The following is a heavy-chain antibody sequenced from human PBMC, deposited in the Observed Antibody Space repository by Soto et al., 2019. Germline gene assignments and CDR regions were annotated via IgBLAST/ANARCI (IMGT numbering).Heavy chain of an antibody. CDR2: IIPIFGTA. CDR3: ALSPHSSGLPVGMDV. J-gene: IGHJ6*02. D-gene: IGHD3-22*01. Sequence: QVQLVQSGAEVKKPGSSVKVSCKASGGTFSSYAISWVRQAPGQGLEWMGGIIPIFGTANYAQKFQGRVTITADESTSTAYMELSSLRSDDTAVYCCALSPHSSGLPVGMDVWGQGTTVTVSS. CDR1: GGTFSSYA. V-gene: IGHV1-69*12.